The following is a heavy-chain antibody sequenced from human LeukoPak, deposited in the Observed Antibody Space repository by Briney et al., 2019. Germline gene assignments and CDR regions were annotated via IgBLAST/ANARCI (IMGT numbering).Heavy chain of an antibody. CDR3: ARDSKVTGTSFDS. J-gene: IGHJ4*02. Sequence: ASVKVSCKASGHIFSDYYMHWVRQAPGQGLEWMGWMNVDSGGTKYAQKFQGRVTMTRDTSVSTAFMYLTRLTSDDTAVYYCARDSKVTGTSFDSWGQGTLVTVSS. D-gene: IGHD2-21*02. CDR1: GHIFSDYY. CDR2: MNVDSGGT. V-gene: IGHV1-2*02.